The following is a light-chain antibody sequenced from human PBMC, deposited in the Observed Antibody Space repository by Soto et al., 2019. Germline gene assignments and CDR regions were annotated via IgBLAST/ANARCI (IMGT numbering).Light chain of an antibody. CDR2: GND. CDR3: QSYDSSLSGWV. CDR1: SSNIGAAYD. V-gene: IGLV1-40*01. J-gene: IGLJ3*02. Sequence: QSVLTQPPSVSGAPGQKVTISCTRSSSNIGAAYDVHWHQHLPGTAPKLLIYGNDNRPSGVPDRFSRSKSGTSASLAITGLQAEDEADSYCQSYDSSLSGWVFGGGTKLTVL.